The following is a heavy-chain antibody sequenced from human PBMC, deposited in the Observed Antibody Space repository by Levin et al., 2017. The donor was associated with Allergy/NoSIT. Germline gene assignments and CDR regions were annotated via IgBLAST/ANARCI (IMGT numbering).Heavy chain of an antibody. V-gene: IGHV3-23*01. CDR3: AKDGVSWGYCSSTSCYKDEYFQH. Sequence: LSLTCAASGFTFSSYAMSWVRQAPGKGLEWVSAISGSGGSTYYADSVKGRFTISRDNSKNTLYLQMNSLRAEDTAVYYCAKDGVSWGYCSSTSCYKDEYFQHWGQGTLVTVSS. CDR1: GFTFSSYA. CDR2: ISGSGGST. D-gene: IGHD2-2*02. J-gene: IGHJ1*01.